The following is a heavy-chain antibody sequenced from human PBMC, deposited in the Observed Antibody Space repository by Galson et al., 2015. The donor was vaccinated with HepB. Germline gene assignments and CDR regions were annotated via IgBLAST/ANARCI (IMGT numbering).Heavy chain of an antibody. CDR1: GGSFSGYY. CDR3: ARAGKKLHYYYYMDV. D-gene: IGHD6-6*01. Sequence: ETLSLTCAVYGGSFSGYYWSWIRQPPGKGLEWIGEINHSGSTNYNPSLKSRVTISVDTSKNQFSLKLSSVTAADTAVYYCARAGKKLHYYYYMDVWGKGTTVTVSS. V-gene: IGHV4-34*01. CDR2: INHSGST. J-gene: IGHJ6*03.